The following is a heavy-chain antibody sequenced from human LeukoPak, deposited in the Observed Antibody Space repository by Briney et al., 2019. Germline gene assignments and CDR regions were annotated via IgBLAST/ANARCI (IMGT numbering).Heavy chain of an antibody. CDR3: ARDGYYYASGSYSYFDY. V-gene: IGHV4-59*01. D-gene: IGHD3-10*01. CDR2: MYHSGST. CDR1: GVSISSYY. Sequence: SETLSLTCTVSGVSISSYYWSWIRQPPGKGLEWIGYMYHSGSTNYNPSLKSRVSISADTSKNQFSLKLSSVAAADTVVYYCARDGYYYASGSYSYFDYWGQGTLVTVSS. J-gene: IGHJ4*02.